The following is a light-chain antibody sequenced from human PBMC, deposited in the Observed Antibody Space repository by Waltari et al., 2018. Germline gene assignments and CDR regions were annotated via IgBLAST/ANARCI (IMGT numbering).Light chain of an antibody. CDR1: QGVRGF. CDR3: QQYGSWPLT. Sequence: ETVLTQSPVTLSVSPGERVALSCRASQGVRGFLAWYQQNPGQAPRLLVYDISTRATGIPARFSGSGSETEFTLTISGLQSEDFAVYYCQQYGSWPLTFGGGTKVDLK. J-gene: IGKJ4*01. V-gene: IGKV3-15*01. CDR2: DIS.